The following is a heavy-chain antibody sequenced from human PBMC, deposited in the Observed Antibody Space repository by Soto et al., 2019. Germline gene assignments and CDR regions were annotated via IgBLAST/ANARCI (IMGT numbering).Heavy chain of an antibody. D-gene: IGHD3-16*01. Sequence: ASVKVSCKASGYTFTTYAMHWVRQAPGQRLEWMGWINADNGNTKYSQKFQGRVTIIRDTSASTAYMELSSLRSEDTAVYYCAKNLDPEVLFGGVVLNPRDSYFDSWGPGTLVTVSS. CDR1: GYTFTTYA. CDR3: AKNLDPEVLFGGVVLNPRDSYFDS. J-gene: IGHJ4*02. V-gene: IGHV1-3*01. CDR2: INADNGNT.